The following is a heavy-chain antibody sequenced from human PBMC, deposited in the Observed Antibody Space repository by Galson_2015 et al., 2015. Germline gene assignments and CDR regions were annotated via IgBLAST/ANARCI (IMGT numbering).Heavy chain of an antibody. J-gene: IGHJ4*02. D-gene: IGHD1-26*01. V-gene: IGHV6-1*01. CDR1: GDSVSSNSAA. CDR3: ARGEAGALDY. Sequence: CAISGDSVSSNSAAWNWIRQSPSRGLEWLTRTYYWSKWYNDYAPSVKSRITVKPDTSKNQFSLQLNSVTPEDTAVYYCARGEAGALDYWGQGTLVTVSS. CDR2: TYYWSKWYN.